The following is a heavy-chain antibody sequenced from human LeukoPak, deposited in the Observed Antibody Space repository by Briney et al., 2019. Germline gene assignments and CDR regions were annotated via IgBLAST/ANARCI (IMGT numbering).Heavy chain of an antibody. CDR2: IYYSGST. CDR3: ARDGVRYGMDV. Sequence: SETLSLTCTVSGGSISSGDYYWSWLRQPPGKGLEWIGYIYYSGSTYYNPSLKSRVTISVDTSKNQFSLKLSSVTAADTAVYYCARDGVRYGMDVWGQGTTVTVSS. CDR1: GGSISSGDYY. D-gene: IGHD3-16*01. V-gene: IGHV4-30-4*01. J-gene: IGHJ6*02.